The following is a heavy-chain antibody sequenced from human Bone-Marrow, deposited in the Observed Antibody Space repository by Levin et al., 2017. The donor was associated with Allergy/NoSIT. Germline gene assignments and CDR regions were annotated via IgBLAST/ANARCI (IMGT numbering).Heavy chain of an antibody. Sequence: SQTLSLTCTVSGGSISSGGYYWSWIRQHPGKGLEWIGYIYYSGSTYYNPSLKSRVTISVDTSKNQFSLKLSSVTAADTAVYYCARGHYDFWSGYGNYYYYYYMDVWGKGTTVTVSS. CDR3: ARGHYDFWSGYGNYYYYYYMDV. J-gene: IGHJ6*03. CDR2: IYYSGST. V-gene: IGHV4-31*03. D-gene: IGHD3-3*01. CDR1: GGSISSGGYY.